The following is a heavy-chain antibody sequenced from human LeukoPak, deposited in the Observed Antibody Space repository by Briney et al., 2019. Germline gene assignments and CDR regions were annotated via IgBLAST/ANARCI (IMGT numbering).Heavy chain of an antibody. D-gene: IGHD7-27*01. J-gene: IGHJ6*03. CDR1: GFTFSSYE. CDR2: LSSGGIAV. CDR3: AKDGAPGDGYYYMDV. V-gene: IGHV3-48*03. Sequence: GGSLRLSCAASGFTFSSYEMNWVRQAPGKGLEWVSYLSSGGIAVYYADSVKGRFTISRDNSKNTLYLQMNSLRAEDTAVYYCAKDGAPGDGYYYMDVWGKGTTVTVSS.